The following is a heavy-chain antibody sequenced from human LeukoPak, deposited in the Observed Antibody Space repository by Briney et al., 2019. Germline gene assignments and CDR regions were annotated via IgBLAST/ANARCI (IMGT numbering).Heavy chain of an antibody. V-gene: IGHV3-23*01. J-gene: IGHJ4*02. CDR1: GFTLSNFG. Sequence: GGSLRLSCATFGFTLSNFGMRWVRQAPGKGLEWVSDISGSGGDTYYAVSVKGRFTISRDNSKKTLYLQMNSLRVEDTAIYYCTGPPDYWGQGTLVTVSS. CDR3: TGPPDY. CDR2: ISGSGGDT.